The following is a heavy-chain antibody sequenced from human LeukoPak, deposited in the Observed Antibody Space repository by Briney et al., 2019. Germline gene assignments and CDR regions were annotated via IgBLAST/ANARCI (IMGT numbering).Heavy chain of an antibody. CDR2: IRSKAYGGTT. J-gene: IGHJ6*03. CDR1: GFTFGDYA. Sequence: SGGSLRLSCTASGFTFGDYAMSWVRQAPGKGLEWVGFIRSKAYGGTTEYAASVKGRFTISRDDSKSIAYLQMNSLKTEDTAVCYCTRDFCSSTSCYYYYYYMDVWGKGTTVTVSS. V-gene: IGHV3-49*04. CDR3: TRDFCSSTSCYYYYYYMDV. D-gene: IGHD2-2*01.